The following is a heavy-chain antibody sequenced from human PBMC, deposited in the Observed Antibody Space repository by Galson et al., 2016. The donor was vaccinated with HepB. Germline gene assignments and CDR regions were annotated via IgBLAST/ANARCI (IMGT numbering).Heavy chain of an antibody. CDR1: GGTFSTYA. V-gene: IGHV1-69*06. Sequence: VSCKASGGTFSTYAITWVRQAPGQGLEWMGGIIPLFGTSIYPQKFQGRVTITPDKSSSTAYMELSSLRSDDTAIYYCATAAVERLVRRGWFDPWGQGTLVTVSS. CDR3: ATAAVERLVRRGWFDP. D-gene: IGHD3-10*01. J-gene: IGHJ5*02. CDR2: IIPLFGTS.